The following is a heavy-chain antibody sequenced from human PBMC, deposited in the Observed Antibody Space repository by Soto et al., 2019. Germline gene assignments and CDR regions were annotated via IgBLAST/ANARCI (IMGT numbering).Heavy chain of an antibody. Sequence: GGSLRLSCAASGFTFSSYAMSWVRQAPGKGLEWVSAISGSGGSTYYADSVKGRFTISRDNSKNTLYLQMNSLRAEDTAVYYCAKNGDVVVVADYYYMDVWGKGTTVTVSS. CDR2: ISGSGGST. J-gene: IGHJ6*03. CDR3: AKNGDVVVVADYYYMDV. V-gene: IGHV3-23*01. CDR1: GFTFSSYA. D-gene: IGHD2-15*01.